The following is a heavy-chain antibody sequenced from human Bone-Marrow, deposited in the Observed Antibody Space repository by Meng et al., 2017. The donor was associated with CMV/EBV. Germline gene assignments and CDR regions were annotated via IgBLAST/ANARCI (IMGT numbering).Heavy chain of an antibody. CDR2: ISYDGSNK. D-gene: IGHD2-2*02. J-gene: IGHJ6*02. Sequence: GESLKISCVASRFTFSSYAMHWVRQAPGKGLEWVAVISYDGSNKNYADSVKGRFTISRDNAKNTLYLQMNSLRAEDTAVYYCARGGVVPAAIWGGSEFLDYYGMDVWGQGTTVTVSS. V-gene: IGHV3-30-3*01. CDR3: ARGGVVPAAIWGGSEFLDYYGMDV. CDR1: RFTFSSYA.